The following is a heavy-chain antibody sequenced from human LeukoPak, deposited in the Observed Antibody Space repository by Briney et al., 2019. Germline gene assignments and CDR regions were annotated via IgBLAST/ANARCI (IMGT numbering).Heavy chain of an antibody. CDR1: GFTFSSYS. CDR3: ARDSPFDY. V-gene: IGHV3-53*01. Sequence: GGSLRLSCAASGFTFSSYSMNWVRQAPGKGLEWVSIIYSGGSTYYADSVKGRFTISRDNSKNTLYLQMNSLRAEDTAVYYCARDSPFDYWGQGTLVTVSS. J-gene: IGHJ4*02. CDR2: IYSGGST.